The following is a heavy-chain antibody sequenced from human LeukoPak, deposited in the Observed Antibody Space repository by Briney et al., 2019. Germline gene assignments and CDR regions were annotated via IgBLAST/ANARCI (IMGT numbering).Heavy chain of an antibody. D-gene: IGHD3-9*01. CDR2: IYYSGTT. CDR1: GGSISSYY. CDR3: ARRIALRYFDWSDAFDI. Sequence: PSETLSLTCTVSGGSISSYYWSWIRQPPGKGLEWIGYIYYSGTTNYNPSLKSRVTISVDTSKNQFSLKLSSVTAADTAVYYCARRIALRYFDWSDAFDIWGQGTMVTVSS. J-gene: IGHJ3*02. V-gene: IGHV4-59*08.